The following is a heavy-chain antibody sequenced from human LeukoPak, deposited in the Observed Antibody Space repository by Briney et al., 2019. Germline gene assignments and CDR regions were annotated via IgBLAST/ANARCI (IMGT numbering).Heavy chain of an antibody. V-gene: IGHV3-30*02. CDR3: TTDSFGKWYDPYYMDV. Sequence: GGSLRLSCAASGFTFSSYGMHWVRQAPGKGLEWVAFIRYDGSNKYYADSVKGRFTISRDNSKNTLYLQMNSLKTEDTAVYYCTTDSFGKWYDPYYMDVWGKGTTVTVSS. J-gene: IGHJ6*03. CDR1: GFTFSSYG. CDR2: IRYDGSNK. D-gene: IGHD2-15*01.